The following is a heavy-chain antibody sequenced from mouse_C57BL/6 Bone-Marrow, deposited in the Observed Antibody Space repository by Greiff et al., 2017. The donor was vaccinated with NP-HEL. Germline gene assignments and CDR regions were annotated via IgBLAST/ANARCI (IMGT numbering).Heavy chain of an antibody. D-gene: IGHD2-5*01. J-gene: IGHJ3*01. CDR2: IRNKANDHAT. V-gene: IGHV6-6*01. Sequence: EVQGVESGGGLVQPGGSMKLSCAASGFTFSDAWMDWVRQSPEKGLEWVAEIRNKANDHATYYAESVKGRFTISRDDSKSSVYLQMNSLRAEDTGIYYCVYSNYTPWFAYWGQGTLVTVSA. CDR1: GFTFSDAW. CDR3: VYSNYTPWFAY.